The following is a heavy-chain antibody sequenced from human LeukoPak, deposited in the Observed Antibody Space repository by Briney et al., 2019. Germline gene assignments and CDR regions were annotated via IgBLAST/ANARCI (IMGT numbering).Heavy chain of an antibody. D-gene: IGHD6-13*01. J-gene: IGHJ4*02. CDR2: IYYTGAT. Sequence: PSETLSLTCAVSGGSPSSHYWTWIRQPPGKGLEWIGYIYYTGATNYNPSLKSRVTISVDTSKNQFSLKLSSVTAADTAVYYCARGVFIAASQYGYWGQGTLVTVSS. CDR1: GGSPSSHY. V-gene: IGHV4-59*11. CDR3: ARGVFIAASQYGY.